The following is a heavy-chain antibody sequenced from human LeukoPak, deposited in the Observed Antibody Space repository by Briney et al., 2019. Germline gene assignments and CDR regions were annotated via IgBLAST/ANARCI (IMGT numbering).Heavy chain of an antibody. J-gene: IGHJ5*02. CDR3: ARAGDSGNLA. CDR2: INPNSGGT. Sequence: ASVKVSCKAFGYTITGYYIHWVRQAPGQGLEWMGWINPNSGGTNYAQDFHGRVTMTRDTSISTAYMELSRLRSDDTAVYYCARAGDSGNLAWGQGTLVTVSS. V-gene: IGHV1-2*02. CDR1: GYTITGYY. D-gene: IGHD1-26*01.